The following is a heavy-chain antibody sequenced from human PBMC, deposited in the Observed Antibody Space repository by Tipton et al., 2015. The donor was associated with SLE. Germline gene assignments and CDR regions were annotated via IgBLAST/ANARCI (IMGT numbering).Heavy chain of an antibody. CDR3: ARGSPRGSGSSRYAFDI. V-gene: IGHV4-34*01. CDR2: INHSGST. CDR1: GGSISSYY. D-gene: IGHD3-10*01. J-gene: IGHJ3*02. Sequence: TLSLTCTVSGGSISSYYWSWIRQPPGKGLEWIGEINHSGSTNYNPSLKSRVTISVDTSKNQFSLKLSSVTAADTAVYYCARGSPRGSGSSRYAFDIWGQGTMVTVSS.